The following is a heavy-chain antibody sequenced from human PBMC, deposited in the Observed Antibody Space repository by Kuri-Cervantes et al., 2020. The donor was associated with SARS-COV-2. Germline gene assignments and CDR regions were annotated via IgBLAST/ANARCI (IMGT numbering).Heavy chain of an antibody. D-gene: IGHD3-22*01. J-gene: IGHJ4*02. CDR3: ARDGYYYDSSGPFDY. Sequence: GSLRLSCAVYGGSLSGYYWSWIRQPPGKGLERIGEIDHSGNTNYNPSLKSRVTISVDTSKNQFSLKLSSVTAADTAVYYCARDGYYYDSSGPFDYWGQGTLVTVSS. CDR1: GGSLSGYY. V-gene: IGHV4-34*01. CDR2: IDHSGNT.